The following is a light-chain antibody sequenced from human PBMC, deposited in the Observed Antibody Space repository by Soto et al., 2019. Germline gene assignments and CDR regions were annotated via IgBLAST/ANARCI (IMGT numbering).Light chain of an antibody. J-gene: IGKJ3*01. CDR2: DAS. V-gene: IGKV1-5*01. CDR1: QDISTW. CDR3: QHRV. Sequence: DIQMTQSPSTLSASVGDSVTITCRASQDISTWLAWYQQRPGKAPHLLIYDASRLQSGVPSRFSGSGSGKGFTPTVSSLQPDYFATYFCQHRVFGPGNKVEIK.